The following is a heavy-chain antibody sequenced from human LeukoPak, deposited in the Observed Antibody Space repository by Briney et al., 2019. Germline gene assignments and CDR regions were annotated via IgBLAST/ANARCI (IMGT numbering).Heavy chain of an antibody. V-gene: IGHV4-38-2*01. CDR2: IYHSGST. CDR3: ARAEQSYDYVWGLGPDAFDI. J-gene: IGHJ3*02. Sequence: SETLSLTCAVSGYSISSGYYWGWIRQPPGKGLEWIGSIYHSGSTYYNPSLKSRVTISVDTSKNQFSLKLSSVTAADTAVYYCARAEQSYDYVWGLGPDAFDIWGQGTMVTVSS. CDR1: GYSISSGYY. D-gene: IGHD3-16*01.